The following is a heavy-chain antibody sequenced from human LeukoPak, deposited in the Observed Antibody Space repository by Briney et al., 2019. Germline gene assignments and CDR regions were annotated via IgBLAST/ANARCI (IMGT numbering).Heavy chain of an antibody. CDR2: IIPILGIA. CDR3: ARDRHYDILTGYLFDY. V-gene: IGHV1-69*04. J-gene: IGHJ4*02. D-gene: IGHD3-9*01. CDR1: GGTFNSYT. Sequence: SVKVSCKASGGTFNSYTISWVRQAPGQGLEWMGRIIPILGIANYAQKVQGRITITADKSTSTAYMELSSLRSEDAAVYYCARDRHYDILTGYLFDYWGQGTLVTVSS.